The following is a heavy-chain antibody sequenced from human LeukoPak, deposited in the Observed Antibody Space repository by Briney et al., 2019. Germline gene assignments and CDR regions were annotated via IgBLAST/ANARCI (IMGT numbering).Heavy chain of an antibody. CDR3: ARALGTYSSTIFDY. Sequence: GGSLRLSCAASGFTFSSYAMHWVRQAPGKGLEWVAVISYDGSNKYYADSVKGRFTISRDNSKNTLYLQMNSLRAEDTAVYYCARALGTYSSTIFDYWGQGTLVTVSS. V-gene: IGHV3-30-3*01. CDR2: ISYDGSNK. D-gene: IGHD6-13*01. J-gene: IGHJ4*02. CDR1: GFTFSSYA.